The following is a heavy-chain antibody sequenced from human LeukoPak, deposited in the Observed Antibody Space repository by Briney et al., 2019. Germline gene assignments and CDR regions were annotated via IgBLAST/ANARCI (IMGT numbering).Heavy chain of an antibody. CDR1: GGSISSGGYY. V-gene: IGHV4-31*03. J-gene: IGHJ4*02. D-gene: IGHD6-13*01. CDR2: IYYSGST. CDR3: ARGKIASTGYNSSWLRPGLKYYLDY. Sequence: IPSETLSLTCTVSGGSISSGGYYWSWIRQHPGKGLEWIGYIYYSGSTYYNPSLKSRVTISVGTSKNQFSLKLSSVTAADTAVYYCARGKIASTGYNSSWLRPGLKYYLDYWGQGTLVTVSS.